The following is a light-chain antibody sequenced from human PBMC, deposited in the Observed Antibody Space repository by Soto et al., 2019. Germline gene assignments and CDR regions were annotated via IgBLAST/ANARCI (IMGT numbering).Light chain of an antibody. CDR3: QQYNNWPPIT. CDR2: YAS. V-gene: IGKV3-15*01. J-gene: IGKJ5*01. Sequence: EIMMTQSPATLSVSPGERATLSCRASQSVSNNLAWYQQKPGQAPRLLIYYASTRATGNPARFSVSGSGTEFTLTIISLQSEDFAPYHWQQYNNWPPITFGQGTRLEIK. CDR1: QSVSNN.